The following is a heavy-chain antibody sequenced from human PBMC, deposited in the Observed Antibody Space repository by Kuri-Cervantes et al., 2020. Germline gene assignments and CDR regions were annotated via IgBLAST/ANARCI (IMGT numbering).Heavy chain of an antibody. CDR2: INPNSGGT. CDR1: GYTFTGYY. D-gene: IGHD3-22*01. CDR3: ARATLTYYYDSSGYLGAFDI. V-gene: IGHV1-2*04. J-gene: IGHJ3*02. Sequence: ASVKVSCKASGYTFTGYYMHWVRQATGQGLEWMGWINPNSGGTNYAQKFQGWVTMTRDTSISTAYMELSRLRSDDTAVYYCARATLTYYYDSSGYLGAFDIWGQGTMVTVSS.